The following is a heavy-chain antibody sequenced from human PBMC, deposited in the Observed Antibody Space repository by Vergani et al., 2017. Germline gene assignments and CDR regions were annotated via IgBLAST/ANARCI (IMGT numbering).Heavy chain of an antibody. CDR2: INPSGGHT. J-gene: IGHJ4*02. D-gene: IGHD3-10*01. CDR3: ARDQPVMVRGVIIALDY. V-gene: IGHV1-46*01. CDR1: GYTFSNYY. Sequence: QVQVVQSGAEVKKSGASVKVSCKTSGYTFSNYYMHWVRQAPGQGLEWMGIINPSGGHTNYAQKFQGRVTMTRDTSTSTVYMELSSLRSEDTAVYYCARDQPVMVRGVIIALDYWGQGTLVTVSS.